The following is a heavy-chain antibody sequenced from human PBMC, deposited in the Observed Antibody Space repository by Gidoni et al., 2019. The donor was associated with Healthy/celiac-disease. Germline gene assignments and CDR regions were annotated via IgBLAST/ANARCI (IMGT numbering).Heavy chain of an antibody. J-gene: IGHJ6*02. CDR3: AKDIYSGSGSYYNGGYYYGMDV. CDR2: IRWNSGNV. D-gene: IGHD3-10*01. V-gene: IGHV3-9*01. Sequence: EVQLVESGGGLVQPGRSLRLSCAASAFTFDDYAMHWVRQAPGKGLEWVSGIRWNSGNVGYADSVKGRFTISGDNAKNSLYLKMNSLRAEDTALYYCAKDIYSGSGSYYNGGYYYGMDVWGQGTTVTVSS. CDR1: AFTFDDYA.